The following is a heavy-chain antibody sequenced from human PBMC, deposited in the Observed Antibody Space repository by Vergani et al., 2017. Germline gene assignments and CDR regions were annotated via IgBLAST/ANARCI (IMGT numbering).Heavy chain of an antibody. Sequence: VQLVESGGGLVKPGGSLRLSCAASGFTFSSYSMNWVRQAPGKGLEWVSSISSSSSYIYYADSVKGRFTISRDNAKNSLYLQMNSLRAEDTAVYYCARDEGVGGDYGDYEFDYWGQGTLVTVSS. CDR3: ARDEGVGGDYGDYEFDY. J-gene: IGHJ4*02. V-gene: IGHV3-21*01. D-gene: IGHD4-17*01. CDR1: GFTFSSYS. CDR2: ISSSSSYI.